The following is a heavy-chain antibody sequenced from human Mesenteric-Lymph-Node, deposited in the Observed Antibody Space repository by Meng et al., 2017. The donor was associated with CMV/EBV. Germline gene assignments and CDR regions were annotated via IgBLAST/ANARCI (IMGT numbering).Heavy chain of an antibody. CDR1: GFSISTYD. CDR2: IGLAGDT. V-gene: IGHV3-13*01. CDR3: VRYSNYEGVFDY. J-gene: IGHJ4*02. Sequence: GGSLRLSCVASGFSISTYDMHWVRQVTGKGLEWVSGIGLAGDTNYPGSVKGRFTISRENAKNSLYLQMNSLRAGDTAVYYCVRYSNYEGVFDYWGQGTLVTVSS. D-gene: IGHD4-11*01.